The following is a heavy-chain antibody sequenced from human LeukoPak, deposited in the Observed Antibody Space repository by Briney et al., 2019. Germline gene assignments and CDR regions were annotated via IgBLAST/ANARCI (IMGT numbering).Heavy chain of an antibody. Sequence: GASVKVSCKASGYTFTSYDINWVRQATGQGLEWMGWMNPNSGNTGYAQKFQGRVTMTRNTSISTAYMELSSLRSEDTAVYYCARGRGGYDFYYYGMDVWGQGTTVTVSS. J-gene: IGHJ6*02. CDR2: MNPNSGNT. CDR1: GYTFTSYD. CDR3: ARGRGGYDFYYYGMDV. D-gene: IGHD5-12*01. V-gene: IGHV1-8*01.